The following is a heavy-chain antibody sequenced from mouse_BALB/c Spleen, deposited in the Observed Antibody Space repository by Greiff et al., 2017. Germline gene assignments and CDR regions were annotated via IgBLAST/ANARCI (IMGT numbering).Heavy chain of an antibody. CDR3: AITDAMDY. CDR2: ISSGGGST. V-gene: IGHV5-12-1*01. Sequence: EVKLVESGGGLVKPGGSLKLSCAASGFAFSSYDMSWVRQTPEKRLEWVAYISSGGGSTYYPDTVKGRFTISRDNAKNTLYLQMSSLKSEDTAMYYCAITDAMDYWGQGTSVTVSS. J-gene: IGHJ4*01. D-gene: IGHD1-1*01. CDR1: GFAFSSYD.